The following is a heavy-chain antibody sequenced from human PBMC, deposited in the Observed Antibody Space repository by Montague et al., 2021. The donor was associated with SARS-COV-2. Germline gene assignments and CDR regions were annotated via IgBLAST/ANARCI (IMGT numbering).Heavy chain of an antibody. CDR3: ARGWAFDP. CDR2: VYYNGDT. Sequence: SETRSLTCTVSGGSTASHYWNWIRQSPGKRPEWIGYVYYNGDTKYNPSLQSRVTISIDTSENQFSLRLNSVTAADTAVYFCARGWAFDPWCQGRLVTVSS. D-gene: IGHD6-19*01. J-gene: IGHJ3*01. CDR1: GGSTASHY. V-gene: IGHV4-59*08.